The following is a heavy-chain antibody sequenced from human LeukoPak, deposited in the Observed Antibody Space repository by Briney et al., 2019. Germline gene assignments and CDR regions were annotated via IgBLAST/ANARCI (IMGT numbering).Heavy chain of an antibody. CDR2: LSYDGSNE. V-gene: IGHV3-30*03. CDR3: ARTVGDYLDY. CDR1: GFIFSDYG. Sequence: PGGSLRLSCAASGFIFSDYGVHWVRQAPGKGLEWVAVLSYDGSNEYYADSVKGRFTISRDNSKNTLHLQMNSLRVGDTAVYYCARTVGDYLDYWGQGTLVTVSS. J-gene: IGHJ4*02. D-gene: IGHD4-17*01.